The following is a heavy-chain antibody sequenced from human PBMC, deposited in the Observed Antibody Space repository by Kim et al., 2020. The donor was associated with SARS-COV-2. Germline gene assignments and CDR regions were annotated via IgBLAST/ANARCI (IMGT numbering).Heavy chain of an antibody. D-gene: IGHD2-8*01. V-gene: IGHV4-34*01. CDR3: ARRPRYCTNGVCYRVYFDY. J-gene: IGHJ4*02. CDR1: GGSFSGYY. CDR2: INHSGST. Sequence: SETLSLTCAVYGGSFSGYYWSWIRQPPGKGLEWIGEINHSGSTNYNPSLKSRVTISVDTSKNQFSLKLSSVTAADTAVYYCARRPRYCTNGVCYRVYFDYWGQGTLVTVSS.